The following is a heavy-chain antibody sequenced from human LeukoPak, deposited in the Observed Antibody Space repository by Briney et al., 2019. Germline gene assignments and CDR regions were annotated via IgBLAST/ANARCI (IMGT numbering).Heavy chain of an antibody. J-gene: IGHJ6*02. Sequence: SETLSLTCTVSGGSISSYYWSWIRQPPGKGLEWIGYIYYSGSTNYNPSLKSRVTISVDTSKNQFSLELSSVTAADTAVYYCARVRDYTPYYYGMDVWGQGTTVTVSS. CDR2: IYYSGST. D-gene: IGHD4-17*01. CDR1: GGSISSYY. V-gene: IGHV4-59*01. CDR3: ARVRDYTPYYYGMDV.